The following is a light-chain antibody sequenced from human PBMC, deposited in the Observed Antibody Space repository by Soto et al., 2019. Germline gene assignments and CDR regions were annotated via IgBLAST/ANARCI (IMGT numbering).Light chain of an antibody. V-gene: IGKV3-20*01. CDR2: GAS. CDR3: QQYGSSPVT. CDR1: QSVTSNF. Sequence: EIVLTQSPGTLSLSPGERTTLSCRASQSVTSNFLAWYQQKPGQAPRLLIYGASSRATGILTISRLEPEDSAVYYCQQYGSSPVTFGQGTKVEIK. J-gene: IGKJ1*01.